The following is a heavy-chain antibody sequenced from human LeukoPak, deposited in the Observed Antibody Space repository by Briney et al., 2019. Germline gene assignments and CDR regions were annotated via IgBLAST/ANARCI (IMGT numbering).Heavy chain of an antibody. V-gene: IGHV1-2*02. J-gene: IGHJ3*02. CDR3: ARYVVVTAMMPVDASDI. CDR2: IYSNSGGK. CDR1: GYTFTGYY. D-gene: IGHD2-21*02. Sequence: ALVTVSCTASGYTFTGYYMHWVRQAPGQGLEWMGWIYSNSGGKNYAQNFQGRVTMTRDTSNSTAYMELNRLRSDDTAVYYCARYVVVTAMMPVDASDIWRQGTMVTVSS.